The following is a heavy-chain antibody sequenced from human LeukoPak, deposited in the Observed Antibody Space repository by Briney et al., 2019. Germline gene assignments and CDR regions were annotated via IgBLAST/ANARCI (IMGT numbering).Heavy chain of an antibody. CDR1: GFTFSSYG. CDR2: IWYDGSNK. J-gene: IGHJ4*02. V-gene: IGHV3-33*01. D-gene: IGHD6-13*01. Sequence: GGSLRLSCAASGFTFSSYGTHWVRQAPGKGLEWVAVIWYDGSNKYYADSVKGRFTISRDNSKNTLYLQMNSLRAEDTAVYYCVRDRGISQQLVLDYWGQGTLVTVSS. CDR3: VRDRGISQQLVLDY.